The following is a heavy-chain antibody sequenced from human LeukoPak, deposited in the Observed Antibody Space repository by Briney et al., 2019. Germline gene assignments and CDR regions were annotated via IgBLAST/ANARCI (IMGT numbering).Heavy chain of an antibody. D-gene: IGHD3-10*01. CDR3: VRGWAPRGEKSSFAS. CDR2: ISASGST. J-gene: IGHJ4*02. V-gene: IGHV4-4*07. Sequence: PSETLSLTCTVSGASINSDYWTWVRQVAGKGLEWIGRISASGSTNYNPYLRSRITMSVDTSKNQFSLDLSSVTAADTGVYYCVRGWAPRGEKSSFASWGQGTLVTVSS. CDR1: GASINSDY.